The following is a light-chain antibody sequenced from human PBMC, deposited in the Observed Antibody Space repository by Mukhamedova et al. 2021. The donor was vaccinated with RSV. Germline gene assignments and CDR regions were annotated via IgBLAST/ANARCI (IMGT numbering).Light chain of an antibody. CDR2: LGS. J-gene: IGKJ5*01. CDR3: MQALQAPIT. V-gene: IGKV2-28*01. Sequence: SNGYNYLDWYVQKPGQSPQLLIYLGSNRASGVPDRFSGSGSGTDFTLKITRVEAEDVGLYYCMQALQAPITFGQGTRLEIK. CDR1: SNGYNY.